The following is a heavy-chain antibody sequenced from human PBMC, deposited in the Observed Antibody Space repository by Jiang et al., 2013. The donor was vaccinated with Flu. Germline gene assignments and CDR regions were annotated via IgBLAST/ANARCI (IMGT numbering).Heavy chain of an antibody. Sequence: EVKKPGESLKISCKGSGYSFTSYWIGWVRQMPGKGLEWMGIIYPGDSDTRYSPSFQGQVTISADKSISTAYLQWSSLKASDTAMYYCARPNLSQGQQWLVGYFDYWGQGTLVTVSS. D-gene: IGHD6-19*01. CDR2: IYPGDSDT. V-gene: IGHV5-51*01. CDR3: ARPNLSQGQQWLVGYFDY. CDR1: GYSFTSYW. J-gene: IGHJ4*02.